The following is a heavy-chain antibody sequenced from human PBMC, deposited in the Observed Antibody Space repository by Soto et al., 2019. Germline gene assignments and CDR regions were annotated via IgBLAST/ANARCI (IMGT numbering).Heavy chain of an antibody. D-gene: IGHD2-15*01. V-gene: IGHV1-18*01. CDR1: GYTFTSYD. J-gene: IGHJ5*02. CDR3: ARGFRVAATRWWFDP. CDR2: ISTYNGNT. Sequence: QVQLVQSGAEVKKPGASVKVSCKASGYTFTSYDISWVRQAPGQGLEWMGWISTYNGNTNYAQKLQGRVTMTTETSTSTAYMELRSLTSADTAVYYCARGFRVAATRWWFDPWGQGTLVTVSS.